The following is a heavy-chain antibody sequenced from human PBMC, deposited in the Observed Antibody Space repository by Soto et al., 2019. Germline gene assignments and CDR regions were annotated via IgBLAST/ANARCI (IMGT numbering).Heavy chain of an antibody. J-gene: IGHJ5*02. V-gene: IGHV1-69*13. CDR1: GYSFTSLH. D-gene: IGHD3-22*01. Sequence: SVKVSCKASGYSFTSLHFSWVRQAPGQGLEWMGGIIPIFGTANYAQKFQGRVTITADESTSTAYMELSSLRSEDTAVYYCASAYDSSGYYWFDPWGQGTLVTVSS. CDR3: ASAYDSSGYYWFDP. CDR2: IIPIFGTA.